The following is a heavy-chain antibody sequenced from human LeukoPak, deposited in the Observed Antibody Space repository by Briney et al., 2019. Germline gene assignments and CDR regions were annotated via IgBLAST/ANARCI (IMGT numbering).Heavy chain of an antibody. D-gene: IGHD2-2*01. Sequence: SETLSLTCTVSGGSISSYYWSWIRQPPGKGLEWIGNIYYSGSTYYNPSLRSRITISVDTSKDHFSLKLSSVTAADTAVYFCARRTILSYTVYWGQGTLVTVSS. CDR3: ARRTILSYTVY. V-gene: IGHV4-59*04. CDR2: IYYSGST. J-gene: IGHJ4*02. CDR1: GGSISSYY.